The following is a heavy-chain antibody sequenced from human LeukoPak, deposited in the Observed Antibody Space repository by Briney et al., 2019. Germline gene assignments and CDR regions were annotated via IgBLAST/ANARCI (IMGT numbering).Heavy chain of an antibody. Sequence: SETLSLTCTVSGVSISDYYWNYFRQSPGKGLEWIGYHSYSGGANYNPSLESRVTISLDTSKNRFSLSLSSVTAADTAVYYCARGLIRGACDIWGHGTMVTVSS. D-gene: IGHD3-16*01. J-gene: IGHJ3*02. CDR3: ARGLIRGACDI. CDR1: GVSISDYY. V-gene: IGHV4-59*01. CDR2: HSYSGGA.